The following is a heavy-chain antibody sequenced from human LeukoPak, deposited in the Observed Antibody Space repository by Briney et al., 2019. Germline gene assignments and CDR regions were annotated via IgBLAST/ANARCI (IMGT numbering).Heavy chain of an antibody. CDR3: PSSFGSSWYGLGAFDI. CDR2: IYPGDSDT. J-gene: IGHJ3*02. D-gene: IGHD6-13*01. V-gene: IGHV5-51*01. Sequence: KAGESLKISCKGFGYSFTSYWIGWVRQMPGKGLEWMGIIYPGDSDTRYSPSFQGQVTISADKSISTAYLQWSSLKASDTAMYYCPSSFGSSWYGLGAFDIWGQGTMVTVSS. CDR1: GYSFTSYW.